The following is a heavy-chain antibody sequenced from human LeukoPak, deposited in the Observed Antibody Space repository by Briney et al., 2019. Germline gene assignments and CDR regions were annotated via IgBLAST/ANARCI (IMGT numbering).Heavy chain of an antibody. CDR2: IRYDGSNK. V-gene: IGHV3-30*02. D-gene: IGHD1-1*01. CDR1: GFSISTYD. CDR3: AKEYNYYFDY. Sequence: GGSLRLSCAASGFSISTYDMHWVRQAPGKGLEWATVIRYDGSNKYYADSVKGRFTISRDNSKNTVYLQMNSLRAEDTAVYYCAKEYNYYFDYWGQGTLVTVSS. J-gene: IGHJ4*02.